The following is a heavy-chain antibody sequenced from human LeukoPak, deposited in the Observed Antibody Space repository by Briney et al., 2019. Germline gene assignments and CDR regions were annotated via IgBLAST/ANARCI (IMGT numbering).Heavy chain of an antibody. D-gene: IGHD2-21*01. CDR1: GGSITNYF. CDR2: IYYTGST. Sequence: SETLSLTCTVSGGSITNYFWIWIRQPPGKGLEWIGYIYYTGSTTYSPSLKSRVTISVDTSRNQSSLRLTSVTAADTAMYFCARGAMPGAIPRVDWFDPWGQGTLVTVSS. J-gene: IGHJ5*02. V-gene: IGHV4-59*01. CDR3: ARGAMPGAIPRVDWFDP.